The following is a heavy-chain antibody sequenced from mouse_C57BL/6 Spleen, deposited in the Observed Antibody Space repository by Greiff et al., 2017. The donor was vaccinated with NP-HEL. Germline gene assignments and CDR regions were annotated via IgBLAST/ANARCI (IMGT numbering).Heavy chain of an antibody. V-gene: IGHV1-62-2*01. J-gene: IGHJ3*01. Sequence: VLLVESGAELVKPGASVKLSCKASGYTFTEYTIHWVKQRSGQGLEWIGWIYPGSGSIKYNEKFKDKATLTAYKSSSTVYMELSRLTSEDSAVYFCARHGYDGYYDSWFAYWGQGTLVTVSA. CDR2: IYPGSGSI. D-gene: IGHD2-3*01. CDR3: ARHGYDGYYDSWFAY. CDR1: GYTFTEYT.